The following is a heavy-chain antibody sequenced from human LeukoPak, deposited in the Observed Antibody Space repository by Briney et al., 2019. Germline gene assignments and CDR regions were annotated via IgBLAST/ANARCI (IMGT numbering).Heavy chain of an antibody. J-gene: IGHJ4*02. CDR2: ISSSSSYT. CDR3: ARAYGSGSHGY. D-gene: IGHD3-10*01. V-gene: IGHV3-11*05. Sequence: PGGSLRLSCAASGFSFSDYYMSWIRQAPGKGLEWVSYISSSSSYTNYADSVKGRFTVYRDNAKNSLYLQMDSLRDDDTAVYYCARAYGSGSHGYWGQGTLVTVSS. CDR1: GFSFSDYY.